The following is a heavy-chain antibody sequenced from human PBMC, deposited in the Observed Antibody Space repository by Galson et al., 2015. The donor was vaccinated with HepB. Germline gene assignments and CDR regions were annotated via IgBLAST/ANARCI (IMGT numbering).Heavy chain of an antibody. J-gene: IGHJ4*02. Sequence: SLRLSCAVSGFTFSTYWMHWVRQAPGKGLVWVSRINSDGSSTDYADSVKGRFTISRDNAKNTLYLQINSLRAEDTAVYYCVRGSPTHGAHVGYWGQGTLVTVSS. CDR2: INSDGSST. D-gene: IGHD4-17*01. V-gene: IGHV3-74*01. CDR1: GFTFSTYW. CDR3: VRGSPTHGAHVGY.